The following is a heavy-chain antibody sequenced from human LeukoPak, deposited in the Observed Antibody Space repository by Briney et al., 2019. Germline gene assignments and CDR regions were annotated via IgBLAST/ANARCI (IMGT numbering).Heavy chain of an antibody. CDR1: GYTLTELS. J-gene: IGHJ5*02. Sequence: ASVKVSCKVSGYTLTELSMHWVRQAPGKGLEWMGGFDPEDGETIYAQKFQGRVTMTEDTSTDTAYMELSSLRSEDTAVYYCAAYTRNYDILTVESYNWFDPWGQGTLVTVSS. V-gene: IGHV1-24*01. CDR2: FDPEDGET. CDR3: AAYTRNYDILTVESYNWFDP. D-gene: IGHD3-9*01.